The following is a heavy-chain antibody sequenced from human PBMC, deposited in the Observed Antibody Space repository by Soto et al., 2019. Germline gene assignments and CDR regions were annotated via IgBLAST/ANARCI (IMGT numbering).Heavy chain of an antibody. D-gene: IGHD4-17*01. J-gene: IGHJ4*02. CDR2: ITDNGGRA. Sequence: GGSLRLSCAASGFTFSRDGMSWVRQAPGKGLEWVSLITDNGGRAHYADSVKGRFTISRDNTKNTLFLQMNSLRAEDTAVYYCAKERATTTAFDYWGQGALVTVSS. V-gene: IGHV3-23*01. CDR1: GFTFSRDG. CDR3: AKERATTTAFDY.